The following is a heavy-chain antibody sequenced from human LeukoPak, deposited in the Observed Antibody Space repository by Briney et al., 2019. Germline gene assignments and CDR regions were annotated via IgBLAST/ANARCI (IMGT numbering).Heavy chain of an antibody. CDR2: ISHSGST. V-gene: IGHV4-34*01. Sequence: SETLSLTCAVYGGSFSGYYWSWIRQPPGKGLEWIGEISHSGSTNYNPSLRSRVTISVDTSKNQFSLKLSSVTAADTAVYYCARGRFDYWGQGTLVPVSS. J-gene: IGHJ4*02. CDR1: GGSFSGYY. CDR3: ARGRFDY.